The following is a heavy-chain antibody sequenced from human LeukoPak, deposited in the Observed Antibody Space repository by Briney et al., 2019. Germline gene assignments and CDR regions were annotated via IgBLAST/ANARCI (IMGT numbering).Heavy chain of an antibody. Sequence: KPSETLSLTCTVSGGSISGYYWSWIRQPPGKGLEWVGYISYSGSTNYNPSLKSRVTISVDTSKNQFSLKLSSVTAADTAVYYCAKHSAFFAAAGTYPLDYWGQGTLVTVSS. CDR1: GGSISGYY. V-gene: IGHV4-59*08. CDR3: AKHSAFFAAAGTYPLDY. J-gene: IGHJ4*02. D-gene: IGHD6-13*01. CDR2: ISYSGST.